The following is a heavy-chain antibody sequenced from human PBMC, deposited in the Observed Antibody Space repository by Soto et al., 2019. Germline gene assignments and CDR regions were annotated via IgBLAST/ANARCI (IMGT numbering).Heavy chain of an antibody. D-gene: IGHD6-25*01. CDR2: IYYSGST. CDR3: AREEAAENAFDI. CDR1: GGSISSGDYY. J-gene: IGHJ3*02. Sequence: SETLSLTCTVSGGSISSGDYYWSWIRQPPGKGLEWIGYIYYSGSTYYNPSLKSRVTISVDTSKNQFSLKLSSVTAADTAVYYCAREEAAENAFDIWGQGTMVTVSS. V-gene: IGHV4-30-4*01.